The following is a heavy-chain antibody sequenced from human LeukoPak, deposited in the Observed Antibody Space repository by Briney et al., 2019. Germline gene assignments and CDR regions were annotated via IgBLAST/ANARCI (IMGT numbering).Heavy chain of an antibody. D-gene: IGHD2-2*02. V-gene: IGHV1-69*04. CDR3: ATYPRQNSYTPFAGAI. J-gene: IGHJ4*02. CDR2: IIPILGIA. Sequence: ASVKVSCKASGGTFSSYAISWVRQAPGQGLEWMGRIIPILGIANYAQKFQGRVTITADKSTSTAYMELSSLRSEDTAVYYCATYPRQNSYTPFAGAIWGQGTLVTVSS. CDR1: GGTFSSYA.